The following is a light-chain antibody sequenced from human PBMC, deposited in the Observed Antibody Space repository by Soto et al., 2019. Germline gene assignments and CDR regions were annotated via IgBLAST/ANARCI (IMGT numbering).Light chain of an antibody. V-gene: IGKV1-27*01. J-gene: IGKJ1*01. CDR3: QKYDRAPRT. Sequence: DIQVTQSPSSLSASAGDRVSITCRASEDIRYFLAWYQQKPGQAPKVLIYAASTLRSGVPSRFSGSGSGTDFTLTISSLQPEDVATYFCQKYDRAPRTFGQGTRVEIK. CDR1: EDIRYF. CDR2: AAS.